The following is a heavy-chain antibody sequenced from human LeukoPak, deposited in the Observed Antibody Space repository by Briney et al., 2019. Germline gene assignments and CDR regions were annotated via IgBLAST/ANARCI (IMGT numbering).Heavy chain of an antibody. CDR1: GFTFSSYA. Sequence: GGSLRLSCAASGFTFSSYAMSWVRQAPGKGLEWVSAISGSGGSTYYADSVKGRFTISRDNSKNTLYPQMNSLRAEDTAVYYCAKVEPKYSSSSYFDYWGQGTLVTVSS. J-gene: IGHJ4*02. V-gene: IGHV3-23*01. CDR2: ISGSGGST. CDR3: AKVEPKYSSSSYFDY. D-gene: IGHD6-6*01.